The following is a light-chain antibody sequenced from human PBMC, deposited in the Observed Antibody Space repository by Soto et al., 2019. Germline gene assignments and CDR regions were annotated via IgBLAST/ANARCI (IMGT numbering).Light chain of an antibody. V-gene: IGKV1-5*01. CDR2: DAS. J-gene: IGKJ1*01. Sequence: DIQMTQAPSTLSASVVDTVTVTCRASQSVSGWLAWYQQKPGEAPKLLIYDASALPRGVPSRFSGSGSGTKFTLTIASLQPDDFATYYCQKYETFSGTFGPGTKVDIK. CDR1: QSVSGW. CDR3: QKYETFSGT.